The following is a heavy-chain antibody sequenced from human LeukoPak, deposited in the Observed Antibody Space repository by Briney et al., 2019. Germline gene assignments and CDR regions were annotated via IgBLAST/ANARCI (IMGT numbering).Heavy chain of an antibody. CDR1: GGSISSGDYY. J-gene: IGHJ6*02. CDR2: IYYSGST. CDR3: ARYLYSGSYGLGGDYGMDV. D-gene: IGHD1-26*01. Sequence: SETLSLTCTVSGGSISSGDYYWSWIRQPPGKGLEWIGYIYYSGSTNYNPSLKSRVTISVDTSKNQFSLKLSSVTAADTAVYYCARYLYSGSYGLGGDYGMDVWGQGTTVTVSS. V-gene: IGHV4-61*08.